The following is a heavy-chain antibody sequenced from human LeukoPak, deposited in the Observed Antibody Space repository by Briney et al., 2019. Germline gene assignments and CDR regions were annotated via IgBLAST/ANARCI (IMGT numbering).Heavy chain of an antibody. CDR1: GFTFSDYY. V-gene: IGHV3-11*04. Sequence: GGSLRLSCAASGFTFSDYYMSWIRQAPGKGLEWVSYISSSGSTIYYADSVKGRFTISRDNSKNTLYLQMNSLRAEDTAVYYCARDQLEYQLLYSDAFDIWGQGTMVTVSS. CDR2: ISSSGSTI. D-gene: IGHD2-2*02. J-gene: IGHJ3*02. CDR3: ARDQLEYQLLYSDAFDI.